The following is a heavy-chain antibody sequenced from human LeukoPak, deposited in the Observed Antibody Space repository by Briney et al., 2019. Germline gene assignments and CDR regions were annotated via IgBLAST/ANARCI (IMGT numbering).Heavy chain of an antibody. J-gene: IGHJ6*02. Sequence: PSETLSLTCTVSGGSMSSYYWSWIRQPPGKGLEWIGYMYYSGRINYNPSLKSRVTISIDTSNNQFSLKLSSVTAADTAMYFCAGQWPTYVDVWGQGTTVTVSS. D-gene: IGHD6-19*01. V-gene: IGHV4-59*01. CDR3: AGQWPTYVDV. CDR2: MYYSGRI. CDR1: GGSMSSYY.